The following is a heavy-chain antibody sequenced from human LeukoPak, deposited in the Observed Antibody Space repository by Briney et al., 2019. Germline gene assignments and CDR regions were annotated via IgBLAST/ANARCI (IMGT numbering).Heavy chain of an antibody. V-gene: IGHV4-34*01. CDR2: INHSGST. CDR3: ARGSVGMDTILDY. D-gene: IGHD5-24*01. Sequence: TSSETLSLTCAVYGGSFSGYYWTWIRQPPGKGLEWIGEINHSGSTNYNPSLKSRVTISVDTSKNQFSLKLSSVTAADTAVYYCARGSVGMDTILDYWGQETLDSVSS. J-gene: IGHJ4*02. CDR1: GGSFSGYY.